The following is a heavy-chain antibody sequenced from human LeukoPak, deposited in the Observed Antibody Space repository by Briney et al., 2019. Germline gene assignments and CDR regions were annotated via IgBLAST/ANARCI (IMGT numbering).Heavy chain of an antibody. Sequence: PGGSLRLSCAVSGFTFTNYYMSWVRQAPGKGLEWVANIKQDGSEKFYVDSVKGRFTISRDNAKNSLYLQMDGLRAEDTALYYCARDEGGAYIYFWGQGTLVTVSS. V-gene: IGHV3-7*01. CDR2: IKQDGSEK. J-gene: IGHJ4*02. D-gene: IGHD1-26*01. CDR3: ARDEGGAYIYF. CDR1: GFTFTNYY.